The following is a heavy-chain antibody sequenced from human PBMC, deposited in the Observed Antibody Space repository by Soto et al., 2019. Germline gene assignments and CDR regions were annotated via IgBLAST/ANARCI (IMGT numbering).Heavy chain of an antibody. V-gene: IGHV3-21*01. CDR3: ARDNDIVETDAFDI. CDR2: ISSSSSYI. Sequence: GGSLTLSCAASGFTFSSYSLNWVRQAPGKGLEWVSSISSSSSYIYYADSVKGRFTISRDNAKNSLYLQMNSLRAEDTAVYYCARDNDIVETDAFDIWGQGTMVTVS. CDR1: GFTFSSYS. J-gene: IGHJ3*02. D-gene: IGHD5-12*01.